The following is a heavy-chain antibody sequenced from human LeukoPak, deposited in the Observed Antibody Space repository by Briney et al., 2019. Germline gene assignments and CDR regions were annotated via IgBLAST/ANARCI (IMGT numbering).Heavy chain of an antibody. CDR3: ARVRVGAVDY. D-gene: IGHD1-26*01. CDR2: IYYSGST. V-gene: IGHV4-34*01. J-gene: IGHJ4*02. CDR1: GGSFSGYY. Sequence: PSETLSLTCAVYGGSFSGYYWSWIRQPPGKGLGWIGSIYYSGSTYYNPSLKSRVTISVDTSKNQFSLKLSSVTAADTAVYYCARVRVGAVDYWGQGTLVTVSS.